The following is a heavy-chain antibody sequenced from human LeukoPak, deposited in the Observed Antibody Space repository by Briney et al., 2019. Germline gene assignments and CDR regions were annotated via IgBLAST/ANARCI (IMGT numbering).Heavy chain of an antibody. J-gene: IGHJ4*02. Sequence: GGSLRLSCAASGFTFSSYGMNWVRQAPGKGLEWVSFISSSSSYIYYADSVKGRFTISRDNAKNSLYLQMNSLRAEDTAVYYCAREGDDYGDYWGQGTLVTVSS. D-gene: IGHD3-16*01. V-gene: IGHV3-21*01. CDR2: ISSSSSYI. CDR1: GFTFSSYG. CDR3: AREGDDYGDY.